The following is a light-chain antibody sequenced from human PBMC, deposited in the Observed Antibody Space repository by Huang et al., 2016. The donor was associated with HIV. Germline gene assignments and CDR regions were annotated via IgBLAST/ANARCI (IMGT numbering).Light chain of an antibody. CDR1: QDISSA. CDR3: QQFDNFLLT. Sequence: AIQLTQSPSSLSASVGDRVTITCRASQDISSALAWYQQKPGKAPKLLIYDASTLESGVPSRFSGSESGTDFTLTISSLQPEDFATYYCQQFDNFLLTFGGGTKVEIE. J-gene: IGKJ4*01. CDR2: DAS. V-gene: IGKV1D-13*01.